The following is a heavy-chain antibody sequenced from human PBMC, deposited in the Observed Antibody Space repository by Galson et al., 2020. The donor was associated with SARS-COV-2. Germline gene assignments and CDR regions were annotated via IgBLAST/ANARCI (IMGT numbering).Heavy chain of an antibody. D-gene: IGHD6-6*01. J-gene: IGHJ6*03. Sequence: ASVKVSCKASGYTFTGYYMHWVRQAPGQGLEWMGWINPNSGGTNYAQKFQGRVTMTRDTSISTAYMELSRLRSDDTAVYYCARDQYSRTNYYYYYYMDVWGKGTTVTISS. V-gene: IGHV1-2*02. CDR3: ARDQYSRTNYYYYYYMDV. CDR1: GYTFTGYY. CDR2: INPNSGGT.